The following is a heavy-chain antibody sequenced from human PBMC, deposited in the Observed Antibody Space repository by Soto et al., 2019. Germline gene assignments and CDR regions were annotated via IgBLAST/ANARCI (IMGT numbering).Heavy chain of an antibody. CDR1: GGTFSSYA. D-gene: IGHD3-10*01. J-gene: IGHJ6*02. CDR3: ARWEYYYGSGSYFLHYYYGMDV. CDR2: IIPIFGTA. Sequence: QVQLVQSGAEVKKPGSSVKVSCKASGGTFSSYAISWVRQAPGQGLEWMGGIIPIFGTANYAQKFQGRVTITADESTSTAYMELSSLRSEDMAVYYCARWEYYYGSGSYFLHYYYGMDVWGQGTTVTVSS. V-gene: IGHV1-69*01.